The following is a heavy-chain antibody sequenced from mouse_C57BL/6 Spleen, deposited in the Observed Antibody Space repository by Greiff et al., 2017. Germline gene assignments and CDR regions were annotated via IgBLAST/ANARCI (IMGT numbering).Heavy chain of an antibody. V-gene: IGHV3-6*01. D-gene: IGHD1-1*01. Sequence: VQLKESGPGLVKPSQSLSLTCSVTGYSITSGYYWNWIRQFPGNKLEWMGYISYDGSNNYNPSLKNRISITRDTSKNQFFLKLNSVTTEDTATYYCARPCITTVVAPGYFDVWGTGTTVTVSS. CDR2: ISYDGSN. J-gene: IGHJ1*03. CDR1: GYSITSGYY. CDR3: ARPCITTVVAPGYFDV.